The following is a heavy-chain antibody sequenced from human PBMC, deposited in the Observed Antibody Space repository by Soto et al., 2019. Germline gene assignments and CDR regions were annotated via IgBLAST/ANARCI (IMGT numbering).Heavy chain of an antibody. Sequence: GVSLRRSCAASGFTFSSYSMSGFRQAPGKGLEWVSAISGSGGSTYYADSVKCRFTISRDNSKNTLYLQMNSLRAEDTAVYYCATASIYASRGYPTFDYWGEGTLVTVCS. V-gene: IGHV3-23*01. CDR3: ATASIYASRGYPTFDY. J-gene: IGHJ4*02. CDR2: ISGSGGST. D-gene: IGHD3-22*01. CDR1: GFTFSSYS.